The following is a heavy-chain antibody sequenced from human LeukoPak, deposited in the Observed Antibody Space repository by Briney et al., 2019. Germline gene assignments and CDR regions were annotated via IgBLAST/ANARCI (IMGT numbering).Heavy chain of an antibody. CDR2: IYYSGST. V-gene: IGHV4-39*07. J-gene: IGHJ6*03. Sequence: PSETLSLTCTVSGGSISSSSYYWGWIRRPPGKGLEWIGSIYYSGSTYYNPSLKSRVTISVDTSKNQFSLKLSSVTAADTAVYYCAREGLVGDLYYYYYMDVWGKGTTVTVSS. D-gene: IGHD6-19*01. CDR1: GGSISSSSYY. CDR3: AREGLVGDLYYYYYMDV.